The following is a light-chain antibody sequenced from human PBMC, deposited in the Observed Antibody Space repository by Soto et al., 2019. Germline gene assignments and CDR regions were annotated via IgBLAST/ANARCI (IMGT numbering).Light chain of an antibody. V-gene: IGLV2-14*03. CDR1: SSDVGGYNY. CDR3: SSYANRAAPYV. CDR2: DVT. J-gene: IGLJ1*01. Sequence: SVLTQPASVSGSPGQSITISCTGTSSDVGGYNYVSWYQQHPGKAPKLIIHDVTDRPSGVSNRFSGSKSGNTASLTISGLQAEDEADYYCSSYANRAAPYVFGTGTKVTVL.